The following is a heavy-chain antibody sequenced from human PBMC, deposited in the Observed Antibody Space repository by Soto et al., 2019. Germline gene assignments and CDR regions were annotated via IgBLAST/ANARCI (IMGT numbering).Heavy chain of an antibody. Sequence: GSLRLSCAASGFTFSSNAMSWVRQAPGKVLEWVSVISGSGDSTYYADSVKGRSTISRDNSKRTLHLQMNSLRVEDTAVYYCAKGHYLPYYFDYWGQGTLVTVSS. CDR1: GFTFSSNA. J-gene: IGHJ4*02. D-gene: IGHD3-10*01. CDR3: AKGHYLPYYFDY. CDR2: ISGSGDST. V-gene: IGHV3-23*01.